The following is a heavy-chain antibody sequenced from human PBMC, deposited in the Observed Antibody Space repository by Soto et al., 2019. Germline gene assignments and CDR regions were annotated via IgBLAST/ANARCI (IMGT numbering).Heavy chain of an antibody. V-gene: IGHV3-21*01. J-gene: IGHJ6*02. CDR3: ATDGAAGAGMGI. CDR2: ISSGGEYV. CDR1: GLTFSTYG. D-gene: IGHD6-13*01. Sequence: EVQLVESGGGLAKPGGSLRLSCAASGLTFSTYGMNWVRQATGKGLEWVSSISSGGEYVGYADSVKGRLTISRDNAKNSLDLQVDALRVKHTAVYYCATDGAAGAGMGIWDQGTTVNVSS.